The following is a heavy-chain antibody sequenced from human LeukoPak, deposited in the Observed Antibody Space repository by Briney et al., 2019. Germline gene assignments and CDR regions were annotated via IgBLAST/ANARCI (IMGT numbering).Heavy chain of an antibody. CDR3: ARGALRSGGRPYSGWSV. Sequence: QPGGSLRLSCEASAFTLRNYAMSWVHQVPGKGLEWVSTMTVSGGNTFYADSVKGRFTISRDSSKNTLYLEMNSLRAEDTALYYCARGALRSGGRPYSGWSVWGQGTTVTVSS. D-gene: IGHD2-15*01. CDR1: AFTLRNYA. CDR2: MTVSGGNT. V-gene: IGHV3-23*01. J-gene: IGHJ6*02.